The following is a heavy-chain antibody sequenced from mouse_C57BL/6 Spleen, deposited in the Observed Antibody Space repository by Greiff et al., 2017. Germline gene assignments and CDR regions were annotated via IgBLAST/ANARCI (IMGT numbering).Heavy chain of an antibody. CDR3: AREGCDYGYVGFGD. CDR1: GYAFSSSW. J-gene: IGHJ3*01. V-gene: IGHV1-82*01. CDR2: IYPGDGDT. D-gene: IGHD2-2*01. Sequence: VQLQQSGPELVKPAASVKISCKASGYAFSSSWMNWVKQRPGKGLEWIGRIYPGDGDTNYNGKFKGKATLTADKSSSTAYMQPSSLTSEDFAVYASAREGCDYGYVGFGDWGQGTMVTVA.